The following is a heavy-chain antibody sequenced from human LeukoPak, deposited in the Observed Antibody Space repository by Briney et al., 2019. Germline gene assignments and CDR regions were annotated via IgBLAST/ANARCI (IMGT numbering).Heavy chain of an antibody. CDR1: GFTVSSNY. V-gene: IGHV3-66*01. CDR2: IYSGGST. CDR3: ARDIRSQAMDV. J-gene: IGHJ6*02. Sequence: PGGSLRLSCAASGFTVSSNYMSRVRQAPGKGLEWVSVIYSGGSTYYADSVKGRFTISRDNSKNTLYLQMNSLRAEDTAVYYCARDIRSQAMDVWGQGTTVTVSS.